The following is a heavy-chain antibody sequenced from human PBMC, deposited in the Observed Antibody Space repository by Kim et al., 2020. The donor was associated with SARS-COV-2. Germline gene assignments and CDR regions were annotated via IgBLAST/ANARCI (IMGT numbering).Heavy chain of an antibody. CDR3: ATRIWSGNFDY. V-gene: IGHV7-4-1*02. Sequence: ASVKVSCKASGYTFSGYGMNWVRQAPGQGPEWMGSINTNTGNPTYAQGFTGRFVFSLDTSLTTAYLQISSLQAEDTAVYYCATRIWSGNFDYWGQGSLVTVSS. CDR1: GYTFSGYG. CDR2: INTNTGNP. J-gene: IGHJ4*02. D-gene: IGHD3-3*01.